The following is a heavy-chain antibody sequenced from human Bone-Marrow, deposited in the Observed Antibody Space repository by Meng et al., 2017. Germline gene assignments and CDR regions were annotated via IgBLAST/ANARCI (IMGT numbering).Heavy chain of an antibody. J-gene: IGHJ4*02. V-gene: IGHV3-15*01. CDR2: IKRNSDGGTI. Sequence: VHLVEVGGDLVKPGGSLRLSCAASGFYFNNAWMSWVRQAPGKGLEWVGRIKRNSDGGTIDYAAPVKGRFTISRDDSKNTLYLQMDSLITEDTAVYFCATGAAAADHWGQGTLVTVSS. D-gene: IGHD6-13*01. CDR3: ATGAAAADH. CDR1: GFYFNNAW.